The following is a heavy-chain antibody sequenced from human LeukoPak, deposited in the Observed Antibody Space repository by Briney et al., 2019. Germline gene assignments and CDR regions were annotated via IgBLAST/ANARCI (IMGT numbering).Heavy chain of an antibody. CDR1: GFTFSSYS. Sequence: KTGGSLRLSCAASGFTFSSYSMNWVRQAPGKGLEWVSSISSSSSYIYYADSVKGRFTISRDNAKNSLYLQMNSLRAEGTAVYYCARDVRDYSNYPFDYWGQGTLVTVSS. V-gene: IGHV3-21*01. CDR2: ISSSSSYI. CDR3: ARDVRDYSNYPFDY. D-gene: IGHD4-11*01. J-gene: IGHJ4*02.